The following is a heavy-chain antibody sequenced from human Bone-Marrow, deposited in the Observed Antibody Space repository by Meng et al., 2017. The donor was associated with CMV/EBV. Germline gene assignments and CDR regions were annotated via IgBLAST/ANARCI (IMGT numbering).Heavy chain of an antibody. J-gene: IGHJ6*02. D-gene: IGHD3-3*01. Sequence: GGSLRLSCAGSGFSFDDYAMSWVRQVPGKGLEWVSGINWNGGRTGYVDPVKGRFIITRDNAKNLLYLQMNSLGAEDTAVYYCARAAPYYDFWSGLSLGMGVWGQGTTVTV. CDR3: ARAAPYYDFWSGLSLGMGV. V-gene: IGHV3-20*04. CDR2: INWNGGRT. CDR1: GFSFDDYA.